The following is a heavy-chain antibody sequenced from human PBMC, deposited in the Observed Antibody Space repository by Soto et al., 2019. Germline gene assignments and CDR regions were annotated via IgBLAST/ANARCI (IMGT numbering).Heavy chain of an antibody. CDR3: ARAIYNYDRIDY. Sequence: ASVKVSCKASGYTFTSYGISWVRQAPGQGLEWMGWISAYNGNTNYAQNLQGRVTMTTDTSTNTAYMELSSLRSDGTAVYYCARAIYNYDRIDYWGQGTQVTVSS. CDR1: GYTFTSYG. CDR2: ISAYNGNT. D-gene: IGHD5-18*01. V-gene: IGHV1-18*01. J-gene: IGHJ4*02.